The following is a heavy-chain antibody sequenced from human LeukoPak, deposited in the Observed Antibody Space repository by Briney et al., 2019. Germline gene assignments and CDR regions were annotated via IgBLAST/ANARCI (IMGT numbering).Heavy chain of an antibody. Sequence: GGSLRLPCAASGFTFSSYAMSWVRQAPGKGLEWVSAISGSGGSTYYADSVKGRITISRDNSKNTLYLQMNSLRAEDTAVYYCAKRDGGYDFIDYWGQGTLVTVSS. CDR2: ISGSGGST. J-gene: IGHJ4*02. D-gene: IGHD5-12*01. V-gene: IGHV3-23*01. CDR1: GFTFSSYA. CDR3: AKRDGGYDFIDY.